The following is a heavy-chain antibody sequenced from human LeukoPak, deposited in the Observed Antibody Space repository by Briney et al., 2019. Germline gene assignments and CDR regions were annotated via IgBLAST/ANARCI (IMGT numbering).Heavy chain of an antibody. D-gene: IGHD1-7*01. CDR2: IYHSGST. CDR3: ARTYNWNYYFDP. CDR1: GYSISSGYY. Sequence: SETLSLTCTVSGYSISSGYYWGWIRQPPGKGLEWIGSIYHSGSTYYNPSLKSRVTISVDTSKNQVSLRLSSVTAADTAVYHCARTYNWNYYFDPWGQGTLVTVS. J-gene: IGHJ5*02. V-gene: IGHV4-38-2*02.